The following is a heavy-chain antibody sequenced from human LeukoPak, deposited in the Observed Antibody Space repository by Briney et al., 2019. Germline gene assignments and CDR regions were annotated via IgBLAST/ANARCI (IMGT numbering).Heavy chain of an antibody. Sequence: ASVKVSCKASGGTFSSYAISWVRQAPGQGLEWMGRIIPIFGTANYAQKFQGRVTITTDESTSTAYMELSSLRSEDTAVYYCAREVYYYDSSGYRAYWGQGTLVTVSS. D-gene: IGHD3-22*01. J-gene: IGHJ1*01. V-gene: IGHV1-69*05. CDR1: GGTFSSYA. CDR2: IIPIFGTA. CDR3: AREVYYYDSSGYRAY.